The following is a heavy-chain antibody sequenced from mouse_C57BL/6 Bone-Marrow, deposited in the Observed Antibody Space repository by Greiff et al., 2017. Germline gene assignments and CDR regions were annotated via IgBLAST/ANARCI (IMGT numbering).Heavy chain of an antibody. D-gene: IGHD1-1*01. Sequence: QVQLQQPGAELVKPGASVKLSCKASGYTFTSYWMHWVKQRPGRGLEWIGRIDRTSGCTKYNEKFKSKATLTVDKPSSTAYMQLSSLPSEDSAVYYCARWDYYGSSYGYFDVWGTGTTVTVSS. J-gene: IGHJ1*03. CDR1: GYTFTSYW. CDR2: IDRTSGCT. V-gene: IGHV1-72*01. CDR3: ARWDYYGSSYGYFDV.